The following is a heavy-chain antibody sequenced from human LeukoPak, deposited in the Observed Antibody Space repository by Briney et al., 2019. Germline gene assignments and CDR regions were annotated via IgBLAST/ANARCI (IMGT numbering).Heavy chain of an antibody. CDR1: GGSFSGYY. CDR2: INHSGST. Sequence: SETLSLTCAVYGGSFSGYYWSWIRQPPGKGLEWIGEINHSGSTNYNPSLKSRVTISVDTSKNQFSLKLSSVTAADTAVYYCARGQQRYYDSSGNWFGPWGQGTLVTVSS. V-gene: IGHV4-34*01. D-gene: IGHD3-22*01. J-gene: IGHJ5*02. CDR3: ARGQQRYYDSSGNWFGP.